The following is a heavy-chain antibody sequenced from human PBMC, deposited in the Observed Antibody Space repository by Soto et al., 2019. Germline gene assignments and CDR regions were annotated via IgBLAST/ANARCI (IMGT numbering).Heavy chain of an antibody. CDR3: ASLFGVVAHYYYMDV. CDR1: GGSISSGGYY. V-gene: IGHV4-31*03. CDR2: IYYSGSS. D-gene: IGHD3-3*01. J-gene: IGHJ6*03. Sequence: SETLSLTCTVSGGSISSGGYYWSWIRQHPGKGLEWIGYIYYSGSSYSNPSLKSRVTLSLDTFKNHFSLKLSSVTAADMVVYYCASLFGVVAHYYYMDVWGKGTTVTV.